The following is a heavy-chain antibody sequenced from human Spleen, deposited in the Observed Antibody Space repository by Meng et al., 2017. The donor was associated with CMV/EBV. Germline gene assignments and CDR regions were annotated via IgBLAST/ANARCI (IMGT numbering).Heavy chain of an antibody. CDR1: GDSISSSNW. D-gene: IGHD6-13*01. V-gene: IGHV4-4*02. Sequence: SGDSISSSNWGSWVRQPPGKGLEWIGEIYHSGSTTYNPSLESRVTISIDNSKNEFSLQLSSVTAADTAVYYCTRARSSSMISTWFDPWGQGTLVTVSS. CDR2: IYHSGST. J-gene: IGHJ5*02. CDR3: TRARSSSMISTWFDP.